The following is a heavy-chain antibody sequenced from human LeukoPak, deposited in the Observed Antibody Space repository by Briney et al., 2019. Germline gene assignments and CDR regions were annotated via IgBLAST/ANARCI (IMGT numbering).Heavy chain of an antibody. Sequence: ASVKVSCKASGYTFTSYGISWVRQAPGQGLEWMGWISAYNGNTNYAQKLQGRVTMTTDISTSTAYMELRSLRSDDTAVYYCARGRVYCSSTSCYWIPFDYWGQGTLVTVSS. J-gene: IGHJ4*02. CDR2: ISAYNGNT. CDR3: ARGRVYCSSTSCYWIPFDY. CDR1: GYTFTSYG. D-gene: IGHD2-2*01. V-gene: IGHV1-18*04.